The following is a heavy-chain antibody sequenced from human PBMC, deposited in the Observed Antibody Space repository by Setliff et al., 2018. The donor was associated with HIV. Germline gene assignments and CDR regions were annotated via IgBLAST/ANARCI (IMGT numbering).Heavy chain of an antibody. CDR2: FYHGGGT. J-gene: IGHJ4*01. Sequence: SETLSLTCAVSGYIISRGYHWGRIRQPPGKGLEWIGSFYHGGGTYYKSSLKSRVTISVDTSKNQFSLKLNSVTAADTAVYYCARDLPDSSGYQFDYWGQGTLVTVSS. V-gene: IGHV4-38-2*02. CDR3: ARDLPDSSGYQFDY. D-gene: IGHD3-22*01. CDR1: GYIISRGYH.